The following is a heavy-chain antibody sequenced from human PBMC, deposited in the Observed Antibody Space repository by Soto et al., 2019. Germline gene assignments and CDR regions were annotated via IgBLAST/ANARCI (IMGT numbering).Heavy chain of an antibody. V-gene: IGHV3-48*01. J-gene: IGHJ6*02. D-gene: IGHD3-16*01. CDR1: GFRISSSS. CDR2: ISDSGSNT. Sequence: GRSLRLSCAAFGFRISSSSMNWVRQAPGRGLEWVAYISDSGSNTLYADSVKGRFTVSRDTAKNSLDLQMNSLKTEDTAVYYCTTWGNGMDVWGQGTTVTVSS. CDR3: TTWGNGMDV.